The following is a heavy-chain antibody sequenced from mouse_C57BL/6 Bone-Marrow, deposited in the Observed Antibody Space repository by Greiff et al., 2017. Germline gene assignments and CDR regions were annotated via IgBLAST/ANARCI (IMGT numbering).Heavy chain of an antibody. V-gene: IGHV1-55*01. J-gene: IGHJ4*01. CDR1: GYTFTSYW. CDR2: IYPGSGST. Sequence: VQLHQPGAELVKPGASVKMSCKASGYTFTSYWITWVKQRPGQGLEWIGDIYPGSGSTNYNEKFKSKATLTVDTSSSTAYMQLSSLTSEVSAVYDCARPRYYDYHYAMDYWGQGTSVTVSS. CDR3: ARPRYYDYHYAMDY. D-gene: IGHD2-4*01.